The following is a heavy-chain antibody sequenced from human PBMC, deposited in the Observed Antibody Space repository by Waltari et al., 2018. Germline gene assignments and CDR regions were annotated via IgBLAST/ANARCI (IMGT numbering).Heavy chain of an antibody. CDR3: ARGIQLWGRGSWYFDN. CDR2: IKTKTGNP. CDR1: GYIFTNYA. V-gene: IGHV7-4-1*02. J-gene: IGHJ4*02. D-gene: IGHD3-16*01. Sequence: QVQLVESVSELKKPGASVKVSCEASGYIFTNYAMNWVRHAPGQGLEWMGWIKTKTGNPTYAQCFRGRFVFSLDTSVSTASLQISSLKAEDTAVYYCARGIQLWGRGSWYFDNWGQGTLVTVSS.